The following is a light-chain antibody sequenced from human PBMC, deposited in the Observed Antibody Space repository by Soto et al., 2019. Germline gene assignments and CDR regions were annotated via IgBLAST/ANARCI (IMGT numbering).Light chain of an antibody. CDR3: QQYNNWPLT. J-gene: IGKJ4*01. CDR2: DAS. CDR1: QSVSASQSVSGRNY. Sequence: EIVMTQSPATLSVSPGERATLSCRASQSVSASQSVSGRNYLAWYQQKPGQAPRLLIYDASTRATGIPARFSGSGSGTEFTLTISSLQSEDFAVYYCQQYNNWPLTFGGGTKVEIK. V-gene: IGKV3-15*01.